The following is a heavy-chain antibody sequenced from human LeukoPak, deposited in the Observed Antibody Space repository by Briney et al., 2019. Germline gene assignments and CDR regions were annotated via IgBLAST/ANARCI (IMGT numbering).Heavy chain of an antibody. CDR3: ARRSGYYYDSSGYYKGHAFDI. V-gene: IGHV1-2*02. CDR2: INPNSGGT. CDR1: GYTFTGYY. J-gene: IGHJ3*02. Sequence: ASVKVSCKASGYTFTGYYMHWVRQAPGQGLEWMGWINPNSGGTNYAQKLQGRVTMTTDTSTSTAYMELRSLRSDDTAVYYCARRSGYYYDSSGYYKGHAFDIWGQGTMVTVSS. D-gene: IGHD3-22*01.